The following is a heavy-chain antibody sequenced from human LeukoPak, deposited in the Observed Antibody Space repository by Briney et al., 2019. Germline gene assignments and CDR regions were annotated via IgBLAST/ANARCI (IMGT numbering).Heavy chain of an antibody. Sequence: PVKLSCKAFRGTCSSYAITRVLQAAGHGLEWLGGIIPILGSANYAQKVQGRVTINADESTRTAYIELSSLRSEDTAVYYCARGAAVHYDSSLQLPVFDYWGQGTLVTVFS. V-gene: IGHV1-69*13. CDR3: ARGAAVHYDSSLQLPVFDY. J-gene: IGHJ4*02. CDR2: IIPILGSA. D-gene: IGHD3-22*01. CDR1: RGTCSSYA.